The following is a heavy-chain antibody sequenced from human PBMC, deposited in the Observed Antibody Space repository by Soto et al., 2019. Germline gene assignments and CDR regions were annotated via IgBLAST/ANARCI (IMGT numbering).Heavy chain of an antibody. J-gene: IGHJ2*01. D-gene: IGHD3-3*01. CDR1: GFTFSNYS. CDR2: VSFDDGINK. CDR3: ARDRTAFSSGSHLDL. Sequence: GGALLISWASSGFTFSNYSMHWVRQAPAKGLELVASVSFDDGINKYFADSIKGRFTVSRYNSQNTLNLKMHSLRTEDTAVYYCARDRTAFSSGSHLDLWGPGTMVTVSS. V-gene: IGHV3-30*03.